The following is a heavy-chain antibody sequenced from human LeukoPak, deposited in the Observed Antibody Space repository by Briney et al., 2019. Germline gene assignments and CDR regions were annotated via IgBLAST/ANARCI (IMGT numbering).Heavy chain of an antibody. CDR1: GFTFSNYN. D-gene: IGHD3-22*01. J-gene: IGHJ4*02. CDR2: IGTSGSDM. V-gene: IGHV3-21*01. CDR3: ARQVSGSFDY. Sequence: GGSLRLSCAASGFTFSNYNMNWVRQAPGKGLEWVSSIGTSGSDMYYVDSVKGRFATSRDNAKNSLYLQMNSLRAEDTAVYYCARQVSGSFDYWGQGTLVTVSS.